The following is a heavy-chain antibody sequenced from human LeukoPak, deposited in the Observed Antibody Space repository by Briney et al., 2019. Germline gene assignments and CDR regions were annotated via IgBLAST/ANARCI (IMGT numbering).Heavy chain of an antibody. J-gene: IGHJ5*02. CDR2: INPSGDST. CDR1: GYTFTSNH. Sequence: ASVKISCKASGYTFTSNHIHCVRQAPGQGLEWMGVINPSGDSTSYAQKFQGKVTMTRDTSTSTVYMELSSLRSEDTAIYYCAKLAASETGEGSWGQGTLVTVSS. CDR3: AKLAASETGEGS. V-gene: IGHV1-46*01. D-gene: IGHD6-13*01.